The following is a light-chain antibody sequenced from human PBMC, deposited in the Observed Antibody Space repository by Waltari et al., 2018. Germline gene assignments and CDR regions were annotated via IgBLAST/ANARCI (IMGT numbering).Light chain of an antibody. CDR3: YSTDSSGNQRV. V-gene: IGLV3-10*01. Sequence: SYELTQPPSVSVSTGQTARITCSGDALPTKYAYWFQQKPGQSPVLIIYEDNKRPSGIPERFSGSSSGTVATLTISGAQVEDDSDYYCYSTDSSGNQRVIGGGTRLTVL. CDR1: ALPTKY. CDR2: EDN. J-gene: IGLJ2*01.